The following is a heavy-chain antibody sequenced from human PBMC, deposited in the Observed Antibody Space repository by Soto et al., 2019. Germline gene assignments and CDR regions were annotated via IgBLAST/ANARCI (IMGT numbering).Heavy chain of an antibody. Sequence: QVQLVESGGGVVQPGRSLRLSCAASGFTFSSYGMHWVRQAPGKGLEWVAVISYDGSNKYYADSVKGRFTISRDNSKNRLSLQMTSLRAEDTAVYYCAKGYSGSWRFDYWGQGTLVTVSS. D-gene: IGHD6-13*01. CDR1: GFTFSSYG. J-gene: IGHJ4*02. CDR2: ISYDGSNK. V-gene: IGHV3-30*18. CDR3: AKGYSGSWRFDY.